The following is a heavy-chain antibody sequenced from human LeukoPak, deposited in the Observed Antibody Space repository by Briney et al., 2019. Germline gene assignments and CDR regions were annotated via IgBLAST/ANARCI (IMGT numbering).Heavy chain of an antibody. CDR2: ISYDGSNK. D-gene: IGHD6-19*01. Sequence: LSLTCAVYGGSFSGYYWSWIRQPPGKGLEWVAVISYDGSNKYYADSVKGRFTISRDNSKNTLYLQMNSLRAEDTAVYYCARDRSGWFGIFDYWGQGTLVTVSS. CDR1: GGSFSGYY. V-gene: IGHV3-30-3*01. J-gene: IGHJ4*02. CDR3: ARDRSGWFGIFDY.